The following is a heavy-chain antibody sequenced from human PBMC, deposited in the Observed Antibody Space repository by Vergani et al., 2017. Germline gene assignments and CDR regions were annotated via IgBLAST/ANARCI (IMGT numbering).Heavy chain of an antibody. CDR1: GGSFNTYY. V-gene: IGHV4-34*01. CDR2: ISHSGGT. J-gene: IGHJ5*02. D-gene: IGHD4-23*01. CDR3: ARGKRRAVDHAGWFDP. Sequence: QVQLQQWGAGLFKPSETLSLTCAVHGGSFNTYYWSWIRQPPGKGLDWIGEISHSGGTNYSPSLKSRVTISVDTPKNHFSLNLTSVTAADRAVYYCARGKRRAVDHAGWFDPWGPGILVTVSS.